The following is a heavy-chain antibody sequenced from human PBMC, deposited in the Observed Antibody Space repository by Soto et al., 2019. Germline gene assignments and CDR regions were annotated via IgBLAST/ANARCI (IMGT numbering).Heavy chain of an antibody. D-gene: IGHD2-15*01. CDR2: VDGSSNTI. Sequence: GGSLRLSCAGSGFTFGDYSMNWVRQAPGEGLEWISYVDGSSNTIHYAASVKGRFTISRDNAKNSLYLQMSSLRAEDTAVYYCARDLHPGNCGGVSCYSYTYWGQGTLVTVSS. CDR1: GFTFGDYS. CDR3: ARDLHPGNCGGVSCYSYTY. J-gene: IGHJ4*02. V-gene: IGHV3-48*01.